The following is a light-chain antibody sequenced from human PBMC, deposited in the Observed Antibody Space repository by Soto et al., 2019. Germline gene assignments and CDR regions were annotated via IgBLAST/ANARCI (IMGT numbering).Light chain of an antibody. J-gene: IGLJ3*02. Sequence: QSALTQPASVSGSPGQSVTISCTGTCSDVGGYNFVSWYQQHPDKAPNLMIYEVTNRPSGVSIRFSGSKSGNTAYLTISGLQAEDGADYYCGSYTSSFTLVFGGGTKLTV. CDR1: CSDVGGYNF. V-gene: IGLV2-14*01. CDR2: EVT. CDR3: GSYTSSFTLV.